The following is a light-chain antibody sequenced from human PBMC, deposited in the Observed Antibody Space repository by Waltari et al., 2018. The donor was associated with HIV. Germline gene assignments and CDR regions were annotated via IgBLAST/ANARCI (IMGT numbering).Light chain of an antibody. Sequence: SYVLTQPPSVSVDPGETARITCGGTNIGSKSVQWYQQKPGQAPVLVSYDDNDRPPGIPERFSGSSSGNTATLTISRVEAGDEADYYCQVWDTTTDQWVFGGGTELAVL. J-gene: IGLJ3*02. CDR1: NIGSKS. V-gene: IGLV3-21*04. CDR2: DDN. CDR3: QVWDTTTDQWV.